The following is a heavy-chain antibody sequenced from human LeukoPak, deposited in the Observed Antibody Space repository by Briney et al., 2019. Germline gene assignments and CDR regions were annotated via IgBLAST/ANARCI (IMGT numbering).Heavy chain of an antibody. J-gene: IGHJ5*02. CDR2: INHSGST. D-gene: IGHD3-16*02. CDR1: GGSFSGYY. V-gene: IGHV4-34*01. CDR3: ARGNPKNDYIWGSYRSWFDP. Sequence: SETLSLTCAVYGGSFSGYYWSWIRQPPGRGLEWIGEINHSGSTNYNPSLKSRVTISVDTSKNQFSLKLSSVTVADTAVYYCARGNPKNDYIWGSYRSWFDPWGQGTLVTVSS.